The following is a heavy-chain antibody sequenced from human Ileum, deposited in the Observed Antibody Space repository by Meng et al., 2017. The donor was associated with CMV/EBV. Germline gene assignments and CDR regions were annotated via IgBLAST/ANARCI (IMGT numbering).Heavy chain of an antibody. V-gene: IGHV4-30-4*01. CDR2: IYHSGNT. D-gene: IGHD3-22*01. Sequence: YISSGVYYWSWIRQPPGKGLEWIGYIYHSGNTYDKPSLKSRVTRSVDTSKNQFSLNLTSVTAADTAVYYCARHYYDTSGYYYVLDYWGQGTLVTVSS. CDR3: ARHYYDTSGYYYVLDY. J-gene: IGHJ4*02. CDR1: YISSGVYY.